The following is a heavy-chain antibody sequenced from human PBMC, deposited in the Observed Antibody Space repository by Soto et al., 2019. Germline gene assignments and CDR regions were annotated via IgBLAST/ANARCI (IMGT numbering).Heavy chain of an antibody. CDR3: VNSRFDSSGYYFDY. D-gene: IGHD3-22*01. Sequence: GGSLRLSCAASGFTFSSYWMHWVRQAPGKGLVWVSRINSDGSSTSYADSVKGRFTISRDNAKNTLYLQMSSLRAEDTAVYYCVNSRFDSSGYYFDYWGQGTLVTVSS. CDR2: INSDGSST. J-gene: IGHJ4*02. V-gene: IGHV3-74*01. CDR1: GFTFSSYW.